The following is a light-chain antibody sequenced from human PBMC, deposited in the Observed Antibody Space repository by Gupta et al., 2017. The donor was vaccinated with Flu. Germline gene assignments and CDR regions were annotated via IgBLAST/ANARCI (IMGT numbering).Light chain of an antibody. CDR1: TTNVGKNS. J-gene: IGLJ1*01. CDR3: STWDGSLNVYV. V-gene: IGLV1-36*01. CDR2: YDD. Sequence: RTTISSCGSTTNVGKNSVNWFRHLPGAPPTLLDYYDDIRPSGVSDRFSGSKSGASASLAISGLLSEDEADYYCSTWDGSLNVYVFGPGTKVTVL.